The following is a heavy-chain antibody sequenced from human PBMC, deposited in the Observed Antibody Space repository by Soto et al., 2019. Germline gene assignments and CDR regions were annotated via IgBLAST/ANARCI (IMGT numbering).Heavy chain of an antibody. CDR3: ATAPFSGYGSPYYYYGMDV. Sequence: SVKVSCKASGGTFSKYPISWVRQAPGQGPEWVGGIIPLFGTSNIAQSFQGRVTFTADESTTTGYMELSSLRSEDTAVYYCATAPFSGYGSPYYYYGMDVWGQGTTVTVSS. D-gene: IGHD5-12*01. V-gene: IGHV1-69*13. J-gene: IGHJ6*02. CDR2: IIPLFGTS. CDR1: GGTFSKYP.